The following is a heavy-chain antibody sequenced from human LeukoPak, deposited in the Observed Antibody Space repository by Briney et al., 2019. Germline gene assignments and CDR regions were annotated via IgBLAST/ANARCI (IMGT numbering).Heavy chain of an antibody. J-gene: IGHJ5*02. V-gene: IGHV4-34*01. CDR2: INHSGST. CDR1: GGSFSGYY. D-gene: IGHD3-22*01. Sequence: SETLSLTCAVYGGSFSGYYWSWIRQPPGKGLEWIGEINHSGSTNYNPSLKSRVTISVDTSKNQFSLKLSSVTAADTAVYYCARRYTMIVVDSNWFDPWGQGTLVTVSS. CDR3: ARRYTMIVVDSNWFDP.